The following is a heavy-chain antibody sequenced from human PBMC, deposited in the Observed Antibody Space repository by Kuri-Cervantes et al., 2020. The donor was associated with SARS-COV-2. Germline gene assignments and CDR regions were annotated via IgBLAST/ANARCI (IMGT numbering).Heavy chain of an antibody. Sequence: GGSLRLSCVASGFTFSSYAMHWVRQAPGKGLEWVAVISYDGNNTYYADSVKGRFTISRDNSKNTLYLQMNSLRAEDTAVYYCASSPVAAPFGAFDIWGQGTMVTVSS. CDR2: ISYDGNNT. J-gene: IGHJ3*02. V-gene: IGHV3-30-3*01. CDR1: GFTFSSYA. D-gene: IGHD6-19*01. CDR3: ASSPVAAPFGAFDI.